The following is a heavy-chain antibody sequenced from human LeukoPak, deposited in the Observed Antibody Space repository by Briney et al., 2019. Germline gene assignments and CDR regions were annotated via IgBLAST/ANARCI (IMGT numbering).Heavy chain of an antibody. CDR2: ISGSGGST. CDR3: AKDGRDSTPDHWYYYYMDV. V-gene: IGHV3-23*01. Sequence: GGSLRLSCAASGFTFSSYAMSWVRQAPGKGLEWVSAISGSGGSTYYADSVKGRFTISRDNSKNTLYLQMNSLRAGDTAVYYCAKDGRDSTPDHWYYYYMDVWGKGTTVTVSS. CDR1: GFTFSSYA. D-gene: IGHD2-21*02. J-gene: IGHJ6*03.